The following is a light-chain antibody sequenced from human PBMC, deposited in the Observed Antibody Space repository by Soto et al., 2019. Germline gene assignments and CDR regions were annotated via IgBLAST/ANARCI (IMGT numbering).Light chain of an antibody. CDR3: QQSYSTPTWT. CDR1: QNIRSR. Sequence: DFQMTQSPSTLYASVGDRVAIACRASQNIRSRLAWFQQKPGKPPKLLIYDASSMQSGVPSSFSGSGSGTDFTLTISSLQPEDFANYYCQQSYSTPTWTFGQGTQVDI. CDR2: DAS. V-gene: IGKV1-39*01. J-gene: IGKJ1*01.